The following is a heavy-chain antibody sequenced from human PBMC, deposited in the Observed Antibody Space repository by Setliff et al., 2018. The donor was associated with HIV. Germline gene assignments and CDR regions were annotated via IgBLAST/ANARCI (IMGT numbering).Heavy chain of an antibody. CDR1: GYTFTSFG. D-gene: IGHD6-19*01. Sequence: ASVKVSCKASGYTFTSFGISWVRQAPGQGLEWMGRISAYNGNTDHAQRLQGRVTMTTDTSTRTAYMALRSLRSDDTAVYYCARAAVAGPWRKLDYWGQGTLVTVSS. CDR2: ISAYNGNT. CDR3: ARAAVAGPWRKLDY. V-gene: IGHV1-18*01. J-gene: IGHJ4*02.